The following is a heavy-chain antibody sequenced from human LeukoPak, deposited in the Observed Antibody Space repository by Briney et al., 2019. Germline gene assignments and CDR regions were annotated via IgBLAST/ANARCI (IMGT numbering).Heavy chain of an antibody. J-gene: IGHJ4*02. V-gene: IGHV3-30-3*01. CDR1: GFTFSSYA. CDR3: AREGIKGSLGY. CDR2: ISFDGSNK. D-gene: IGHD3-10*01. Sequence: GGSLRLSCAASGFTFSSYAMHWVRQAPGKGLEWVAVISFDGSNKFYADSVKGRFTISRDNSKNTLHLQMNSLRAEDTAVYYCAREGIKGSLGYWGQGTLVTVSS.